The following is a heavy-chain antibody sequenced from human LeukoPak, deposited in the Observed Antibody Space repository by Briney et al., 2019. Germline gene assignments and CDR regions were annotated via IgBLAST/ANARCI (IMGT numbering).Heavy chain of an antibody. V-gene: IGHV4-30-2*01. Sequence: SETLSLTCTVSGGSISSGGYYWSWIRQPPGKGLEWIGYIYHSGSTYYNPSLKSRVTISVDRSKNQFSLKLSSVTAADTAVYYCARSVSLWHAFDIWGQGTMVTVSS. CDR2: IYHSGST. CDR1: GGSISSGGYY. D-gene: IGHD2/OR15-2a*01. J-gene: IGHJ3*02. CDR3: ARSVSLWHAFDI.